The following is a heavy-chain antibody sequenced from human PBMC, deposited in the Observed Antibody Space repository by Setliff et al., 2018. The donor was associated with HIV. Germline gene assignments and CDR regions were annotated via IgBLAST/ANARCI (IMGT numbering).Heavy chain of an antibody. CDR3: ARSLREYSYGSPDY. CDR1: GYRFTGVA. Sequence: APVKGSCKASGYRFTGVAIHWGRQAPGQRFEWMGWINAGTGNTKYSQKFQDRVTISRDIHANTAYMELSSLRSEDTAIYYCARSLREYSYGSPDYWGPGTLVTVS. J-gene: IGHJ4*02. D-gene: IGHD5-18*01. V-gene: IGHV1-3*01. CDR2: INAGTGNT.